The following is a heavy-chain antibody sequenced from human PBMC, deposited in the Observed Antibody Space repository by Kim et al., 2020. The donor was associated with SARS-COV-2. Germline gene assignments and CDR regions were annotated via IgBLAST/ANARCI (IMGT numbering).Heavy chain of an antibody. CDR3: AREGSYYGSGSYNAFGY. J-gene: IGHJ4*02. Sequence: GGSLRLSCAASGFTFSSYSMNWVRQAPGKGLEWVSSISSSSSYIYYADSVKGRFTISRDNAKNSLYLQMNSLRAEDTAVYYCAREGSYYGSGSYNAFGYWGQGTLVTVSS. V-gene: IGHV3-21*01. D-gene: IGHD3-10*01. CDR1: GFTFSSYS. CDR2: ISSSSSYI.